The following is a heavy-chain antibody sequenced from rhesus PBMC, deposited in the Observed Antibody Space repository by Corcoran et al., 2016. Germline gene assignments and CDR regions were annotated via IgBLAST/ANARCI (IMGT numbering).Heavy chain of an antibody. J-gene: IGHJ4*01. D-gene: IGHD3-3*01. Sequence: QVQLRESGPGLVKASATLSLTCIVYGAPISNSWWRWVRQSPGKGLEWIGEVNGKTGVAFYKPSLQSRVTFSLGASQNQVFLRLSFLTAADTAVYFCATESLAHSWGQGILVTVSS. CDR2: VNGKTGVA. CDR3: ATESLAHS. V-gene: IGHV4-80*01. CDR1: GAPISNSW.